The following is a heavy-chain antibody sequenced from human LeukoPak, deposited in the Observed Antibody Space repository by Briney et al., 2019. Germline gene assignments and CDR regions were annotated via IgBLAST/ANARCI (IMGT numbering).Heavy chain of an antibody. CDR3: ARGIADPYSFDS. J-gene: IGHJ4*02. CDR1: GGSISSSSYY. V-gene: IGHV4-61*05. Sequence: PSETLSLTCTVSGGSISSSSYYWSWIRQPPGKGLEWIGCMYYGGTTNYSPSLKSRVTMSVDKSKNQFSLNLSSVTAADTAVYYCARGIADPYSFDSWGQGILVTVSS. CDR2: MYYGGTT. D-gene: IGHD6-13*01.